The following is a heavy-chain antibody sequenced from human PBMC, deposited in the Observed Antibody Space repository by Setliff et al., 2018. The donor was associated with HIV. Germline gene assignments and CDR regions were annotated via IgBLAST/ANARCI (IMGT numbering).Heavy chain of an antibody. D-gene: IGHD2-15*01. CDR2: LSGSSSYW. J-gene: IGHJ4*02. CDR3: ARDLGGYCSGGGCYD. CDR1: GFIFSKYS. V-gene: IGHV3-21*01. Sequence: PGGSLRLSCAASGFIFSKYSLSWVRQTPGKGLEWVSSLSGSSSYWKYADSVKGRFTISRDNAKNSLYLQMSSLRAEDTAVYYCARDLGGYCSGGGCYDWGQGTLVTVSS.